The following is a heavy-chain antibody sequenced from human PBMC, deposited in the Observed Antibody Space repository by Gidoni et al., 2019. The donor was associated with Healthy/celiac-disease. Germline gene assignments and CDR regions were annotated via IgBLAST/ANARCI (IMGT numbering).Heavy chain of an antibody. Sequence: QAQLVDSAVCLVTPRRSLCHSCSVSGFTFSDYYMSWIRQAPGKGLEWVSYISRSGSTIYYADSVKGRFTISRDNAKNSLYLQMNSLRAEDTAVYYCARHDGDYDYWGQGTLVTVSS. CDR3: ARHDGDYDY. CDR1: GFTFSDYY. D-gene: IGHD4-17*01. CDR2: ISRSGSTI. V-gene: IGHV3-11*01. J-gene: IGHJ4*02.